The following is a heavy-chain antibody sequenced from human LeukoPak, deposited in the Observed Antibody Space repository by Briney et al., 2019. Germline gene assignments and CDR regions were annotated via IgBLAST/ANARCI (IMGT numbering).Heavy chain of an antibody. V-gene: IGHV2-5*08. J-gene: IGHJ5*02. D-gene: IGHD6-13*01. CDR3: ARLIAAAGRDWFDP. CDR2: IYWDDDK. Sequence: TLSLTCTVSGGSVSSGSYYWSWIRQPPGKALEWLALIYWDDDKRYSPSLKSRLTITKDTSKNQVVLTMTNMDPVDTATYYCARLIAAAGRDWFDPWGQGTLVTVSS. CDR1: GGSVSSGSYY.